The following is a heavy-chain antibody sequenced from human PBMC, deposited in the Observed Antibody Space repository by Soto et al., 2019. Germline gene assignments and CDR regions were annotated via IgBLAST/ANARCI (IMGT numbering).Heavy chain of an antibody. CDR2: TSHDESNK. CDR1: GFTFSSCG. Sequence: PGGSLRLSCAASGFTFSSCGMHWVRQAPGKGLEWVAVTSHDESNKFYADSVKGRFTTSRDNSKNTLYLQMNSLRTEDTAVYYCAKDPAGVKLWDFFDYWGQGTLVTVS. CDR3: AKDPAGVKLWDFFDY. V-gene: IGHV3-30*18. J-gene: IGHJ4*02. D-gene: IGHD3-10*01.